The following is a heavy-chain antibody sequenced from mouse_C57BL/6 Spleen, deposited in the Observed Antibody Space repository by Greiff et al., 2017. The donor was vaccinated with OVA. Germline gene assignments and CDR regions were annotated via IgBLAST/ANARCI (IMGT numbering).Heavy chain of an antibody. CDR3: ARRYYDNDVGDCGV. Sequence: QVQLQQPGAELVRPGSSVKLSCKASGYTFTSYWMHWVKQRPIQGLEWIGNIDPSDSETHYNQKFKDKATLTVDKSSSTAYMQLSSLTSEDSAVYYCARRYYDNDVGDCGVWGTGTTVTVSS. CDR1: GYTFTSYW. V-gene: IGHV1-52*01. D-gene: IGHD2-4*01. CDR2: IDPSDSET. J-gene: IGHJ1*03.